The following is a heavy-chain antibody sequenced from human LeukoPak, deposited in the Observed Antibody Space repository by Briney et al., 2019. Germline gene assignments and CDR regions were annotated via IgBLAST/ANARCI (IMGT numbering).Heavy chain of an antibody. V-gene: IGHV1-8*01. Sequence: ASVKVSCKASGYTFTSYDINWVRQATGQGLEWVGWMNPNSGNTGYAQKFQGRVTMTRNTSISTAYMELSSLRSEDTAVYYCAGGKYYDFWSGYYYYYGMDVWGQGTTVTVSS. CDR1: GYTFTSYD. CDR3: AGGKYYDFWSGYYYYYGMDV. J-gene: IGHJ6*02. CDR2: MNPNSGNT. D-gene: IGHD3-3*01.